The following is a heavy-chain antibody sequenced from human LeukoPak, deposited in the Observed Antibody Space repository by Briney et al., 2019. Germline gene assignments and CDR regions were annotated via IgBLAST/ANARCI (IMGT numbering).Heavy chain of an antibody. V-gene: IGHV1-69*04. J-gene: IGHJ4*02. CDR2: IIPIFGIA. CDR3: AGEAYIHVSSRYFDY. CDR1: GGTFSSYA. Sequence: GASVKVSCKASGGTFSSYAISWVRQAPGQGLEWMGRIIPIFGIANYAQKFQGRVTITADKSTSTAYMELSSLRSEDTAVYCCAGEAYIHVSSRYFDYWGQGTLVTVSS. D-gene: IGHD3-16*01.